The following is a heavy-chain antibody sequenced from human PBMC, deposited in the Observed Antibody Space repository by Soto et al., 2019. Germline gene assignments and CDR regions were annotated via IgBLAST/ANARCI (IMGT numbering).Heavy chain of an antibody. CDR2: ISYDGSNK. CDR1: GFTFSNYG. CDR3: ARERIAAAGRSDYYYGMDV. Sequence: PGGSLRLSCAASGFTFSNYGMHWVRQAPGKGLEWVAVISYDGSNKYYADSVKGRFTISRDNSKNTLYLQMNSLRAEDTAVYYCARERIAAAGRSDYYYGMDVWGQGTTVTVSS. D-gene: IGHD6-13*01. V-gene: IGHV3-30*03. J-gene: IGHJ6*02.